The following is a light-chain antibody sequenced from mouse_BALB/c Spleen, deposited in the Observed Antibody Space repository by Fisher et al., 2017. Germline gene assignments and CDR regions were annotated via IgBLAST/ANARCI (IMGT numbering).Light chain of an antibody. J-gene: IGKJ5*01. CDR2: YAS. V-gene: IGKV5-48*01. CDR1: QSIGTS. CDR3: QQRSSYPLT. Sequence: DIVLTQTPAILSVSPGERVSFSCRASQSIGTSIHWYQQRTNGSPRLLIKYASESISGIPSRFSGSGSGTDFTLSINSVESEDIADYYCQQRSSYPLTFGAGTKLELK.